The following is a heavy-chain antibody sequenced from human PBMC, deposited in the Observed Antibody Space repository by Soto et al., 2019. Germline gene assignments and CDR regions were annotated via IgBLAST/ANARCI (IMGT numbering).Heavy chain of an antibody. CDR1: GGSVSSSTYW. Sequence: LSLPCTVSGGSVSSSTYWWVLIRQPPGKGLEWIGDGYYSGSTYYNPSLTSRVTISVDTSKNQFSLKLSSVTAADTAVYYCARHPRDGYNYGGSGIFDLWGQGTLVTVSS. J-gene: IGHJ4*02. D-gene: IGHD5-12*01. CDR2: GYYSGST. V-gene: IGHV4-39*01. CDR3: ARHPRDGYNYGGSGIFDL.